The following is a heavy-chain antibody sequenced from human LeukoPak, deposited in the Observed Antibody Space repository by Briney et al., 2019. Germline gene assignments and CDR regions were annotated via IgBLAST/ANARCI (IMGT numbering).Heavy chain of an antibody. CDR3: ARVRMVDWYFDL. CDR2: IIPIFGTA. CDR1: GGTFSSYA. Sequence: SVKVSCKASGGTFSSYAISWVRQAPGQGLEWMGGIIPIFGTANYSQKFQGRVTITADKSTSTAYMELSSLISDDTAVYYCARVRMVDWYFDLWGRGTLVTVSS. D-gene: IGHD3-10*01. J-gene: IGHJ2*01. V-gene: IGHV1-69*06.